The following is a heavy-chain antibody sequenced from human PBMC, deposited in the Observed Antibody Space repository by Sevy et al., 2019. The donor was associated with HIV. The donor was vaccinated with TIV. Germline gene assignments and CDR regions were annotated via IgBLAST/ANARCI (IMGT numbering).Heavy chain of an antibody. CDR3: AREGCTKPHDY. CDR1: GFTFSKYS. J-gene: IGHJ4*02. V-gene: IGHV3-23*01. D-gene: IGHD2-8*01. Sequence: GGSLRLSCAASGFTFSKYSMSWIRQPPGKGLEWVSTFSFGCGEINYADSVKGRFTISRDNSKSSVYLQMTNLRPEDTAVYYCAREGCTKPHDYWGQRTLVTVSS. CDR2: FSFGCGEI.